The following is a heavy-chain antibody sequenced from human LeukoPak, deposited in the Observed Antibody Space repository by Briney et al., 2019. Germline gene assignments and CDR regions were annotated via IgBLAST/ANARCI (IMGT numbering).Heavy chain of an antibody. CDR1: GFTFSSYS. J-gene: IGHJ6*04. D-gene: IGHD5-18*01. CDR3: ARVVDTAMANYGMDV. V-gene: IGHV3-21*01. Sequence: GGSLRLSCGASGFTFSSYSMNWVRQAPGKGLEWVSSVSSSSSYIYYADSVKGRFTISRDNAKNSLYLQMNSLRAEDTAVYYCARVVDTAMANYGMDVWGKGTTVTVSS. CDR2: VSSSSSYI.